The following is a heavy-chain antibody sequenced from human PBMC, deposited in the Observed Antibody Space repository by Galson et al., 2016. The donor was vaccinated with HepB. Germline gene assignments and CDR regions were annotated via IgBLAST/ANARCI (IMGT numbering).Heavy chain of an antibody. CDR1: GFTVSNNY. V-gene: IGHV3-66*01. Sequence: SLRLSCAASGFTVSNNYMSWVRQAPGKGLEWVAVVYSGGYIYYADSVKGRFTISRDSSKSTLYLQMNSLRAEDTAVYYCARVSAFWSGLPDHWGQGTRSPYP. D-gene: IGHD3-3*01. J-gene: IGHJ4*02. CDR2: VYSGGYI. CDR3: ARVSAFWSGLPDH.